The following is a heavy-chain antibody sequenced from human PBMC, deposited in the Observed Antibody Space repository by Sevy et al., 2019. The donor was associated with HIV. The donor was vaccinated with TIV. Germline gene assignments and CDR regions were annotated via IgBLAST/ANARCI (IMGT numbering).Heavy chain of an antibody. J-gene: IGHJ4*02. D-gene: IGHD3-22*01. CDR1: GFTFSNAW. Sequence: GGSLGLSCAVSGFTFSNAWMNWVRQAPGTGLQWVGLIKSKIDGETTDYVAPVKGRFTISRDDATNTLYLQMNSLKTEDTGVYYCATAPGYYDSAPFDYWGPGTLVTVSS. V-gene: IGHV3-15*01. CDR3: ATAPGYYDSAPFDY. CDR2: IKSKIDGETT.